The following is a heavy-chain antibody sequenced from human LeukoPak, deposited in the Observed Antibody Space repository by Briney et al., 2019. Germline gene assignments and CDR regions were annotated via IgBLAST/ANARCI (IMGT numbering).Heavy chain of an antibody. Sequence: SETLSLTCTVSGGSLSSYYWSWIRQPAGKGLEWIGRVYTSGSTNYNPSLKSRVTMSIDTSKNQFSLEVSSVTAADTAVYYCARSLVVVATGYYYYGMDVWGQGTTVTVSS. CDR1: GGSLSSYY. CDR2: VYTSGST. CDR3: ARSLVVVATGYYYYGMDV. D-gene: IGHD2-15*01. J-gene: IGHJ6*02. V-gene: IGHV4-4*07.